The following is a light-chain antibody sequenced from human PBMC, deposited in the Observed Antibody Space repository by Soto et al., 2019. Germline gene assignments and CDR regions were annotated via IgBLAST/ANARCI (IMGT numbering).Light chain of an antibody. J-gene: IGLJ1*01. CDR1: SSNIGAGYD. CDR2: GNS. CDR3: QSYDSSLSGFYV. Sequence: QSVLTQPPSVSGAPGQRVTISCTGSSSNIGAGYDVHWYQQLPGTAPKLLIYGNSNRPSGVPDRFSGSKSGTSATLAITGLQAEDEAEYYCQSYDSSLSGFYVVGTGTKPPVL. V-gene: IGLV1-40*01.